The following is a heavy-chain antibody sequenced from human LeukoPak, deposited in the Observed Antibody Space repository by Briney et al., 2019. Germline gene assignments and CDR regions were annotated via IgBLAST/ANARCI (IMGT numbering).Heavy chain of an antibody. CDR2: ISSSSSTI. D-gene: IGHD6-6*01. Sequence: PGGSLRLSCAASGFTFSSYSMNWVRQAPGKGLEWVSYISSSSSTIYYADSVKGRFTISRDNAKNSLYLQMNSLRAEDTAVYYCARSGAARPPPLDYWGQGTLVTVSS. J-gene: IGHJ4*02. CDR1: GFTFSSYS. V-gene: IGHV3-48*01. CDR3: ARSGAARPPPLDY.